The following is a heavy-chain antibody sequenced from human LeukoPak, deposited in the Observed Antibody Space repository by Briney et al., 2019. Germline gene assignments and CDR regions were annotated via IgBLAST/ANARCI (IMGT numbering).Heavy chain of an antibody. Sequence: GRSLRLSCAASGFTFDDYAMHWVRQAPGKGLEWVSGISWNSGSIGYADSVKGRFTISRDNSKNTLYLQMNSLRAEDTAVYYCARDGQVRVGATGVDYWGQGTLVTVSS. V-gene: IGHV3-9*01. D-gene: IGHD1-26*01. CDR2: ISWNSGSI. CDR1: GFTFDDYA. CDR3: ARDGQVRVGATGVDY. J-gene: IGHJ4*02.